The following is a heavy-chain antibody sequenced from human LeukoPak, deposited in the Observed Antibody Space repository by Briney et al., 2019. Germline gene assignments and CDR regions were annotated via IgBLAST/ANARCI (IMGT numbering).Heavy chain of an antibody. D-gene: IGHD3-22*01. V-gene: IGHV3-48*03. J-gene: IGHJ3*02. CDR2: ISSSGSTI. Sequence: GGSLRLSCAASGFTFSSYEMNWVRQAPGKGPEWVSYISSSGSTIYYADSVKGRFTISRDNSKNTLYLQMNSLRAEDTAVYYCAKPTSGYYYRDAFDIWGQGTMVTVSS. CDR1: GFTFSSYE. CDR3: AKPTSGYYYRDAFDI.